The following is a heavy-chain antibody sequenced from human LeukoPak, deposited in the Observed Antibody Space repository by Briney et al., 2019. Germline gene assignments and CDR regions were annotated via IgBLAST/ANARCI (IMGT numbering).Heavy chain of an antibody. CDR2: ICSSGSTI. J-gene: IGHJ4*02. CDR3: ARERIGGEVNSAPGHYFDY. Sequence: GGSLRLSCAASGFTFSDYYMSWIRQAPWKGLDWVSYICSSGSTIYYADSVKGRFTISRDNAKNSLYLQMNSLRAEDTAVYYCARERIGGEVNSAPGHYFDYWGQGTLVTVSS. V-gene: IGHV3-11*01. CDR1: GFTFSDYY. D-gene: IGHD1-26*01.